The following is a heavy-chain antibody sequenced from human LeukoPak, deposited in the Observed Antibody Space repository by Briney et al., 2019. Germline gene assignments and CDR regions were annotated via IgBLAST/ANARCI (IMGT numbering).Heavy chain of an antibody. V-gene: IGHV3-23*01. CDR2: ISGSGGST. J-gene: IGHJ4*02. CDR3: AKEGDYDFWSGSSFDY. D-gene: IGHD3-3*01. CDR1: GFTFSSYA. Sequence: GGSLRLSCAASGFTFSSYAMSWVRQAPGKGLEWVSAISGSGGSTYYADSGTGRFTISRDNSKNTLYLQMNSLRAEDTAVYYCAKEGDYDFWSGSSFDYWGQGTLVTVSS.